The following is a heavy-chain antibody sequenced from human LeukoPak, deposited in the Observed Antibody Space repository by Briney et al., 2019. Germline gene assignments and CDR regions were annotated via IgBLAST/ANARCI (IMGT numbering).Heavy chain of an antibody. J-gene: IGHJ4*02. CDR3: TRDSGLTGYDLLDY. CDR2: IKNDGSEK. V-gene: IGHV3-7*01. D-gene: IGHD5-12*01. Sequence: GGSLRPSCAASGFTFSNSWMHWVCQAPEKGLEWVADIKNDGSEKYYVDSVKGRFTISRDNAENSLILQMNSLRVEDTAIYYCTRDSGLTGYDLLDYWGQGTLVTVSS. CDR1: GFTFSNSW.